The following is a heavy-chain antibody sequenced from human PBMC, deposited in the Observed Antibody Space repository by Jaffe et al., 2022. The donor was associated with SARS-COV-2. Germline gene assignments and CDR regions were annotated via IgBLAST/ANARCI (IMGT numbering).Heavy chain of an antibody. CDR3: ARVTFGGYYFDSSGSHRPSDY. CDR1: GFTFSSHS. V-gene: IGHV3-48*01. J-gene: IGHJ4*02. CDR2: ISISSDTI. D-gene: IGHD3-22*01. Sequence: EVQLVESGGGLVQPGGSLRLSCAASGFTFSSHSMNWVRQAPGRGLEWLSYISISSDTIYYADSVKGRFTMSRDNARNALYLQMNSLRADDTAMYYCARVTFGGYYFDSSGSHRPSDYWGQGTLVTVSP.